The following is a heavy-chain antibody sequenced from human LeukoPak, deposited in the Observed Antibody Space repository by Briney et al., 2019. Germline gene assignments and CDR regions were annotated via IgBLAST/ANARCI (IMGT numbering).Heavy chain of an antibody. CDR1: GYTFTSYG. CDR2: ISTYTGNI. Sequence: ASVKVSCKASGYTFTSYGITWVRQAPGQGLEWMGWISTYTGNIKYGRKLQGRATMTTDTSTNTAYMELRSLRSEDTAVYYCARAPKNYYDSSGYYSGFDYWGQGTLVTVSS. D-gene: IGHD3-22*01. V-gene: IGHV1-18*01. CDR3: ARAPKNYYDSSGYYSGFDY. J-gene: IGHJ4*02.